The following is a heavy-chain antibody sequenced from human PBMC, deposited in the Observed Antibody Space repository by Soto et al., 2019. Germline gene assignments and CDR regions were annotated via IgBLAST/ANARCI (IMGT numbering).Heavy chain of an antibody. CDR2: IYYSGST. CDR3: ARHNTYYDSSGYPDY. Sequence: SETLSLTCTVSGGSLYSSTYYWVLIRQAPGKGLEWIGSIYYSGSTYYGPSLKTRVTISVDTSKSQFALKLSSVTAADTAVYYCARHNTYYDSSGYPDYWGQGTQVT. V-gene: IGHV4-39*01. CDR1: GGSLYSSTYY. J-gene: IGHJ4*02. D-gene: IGHD3-22*01.